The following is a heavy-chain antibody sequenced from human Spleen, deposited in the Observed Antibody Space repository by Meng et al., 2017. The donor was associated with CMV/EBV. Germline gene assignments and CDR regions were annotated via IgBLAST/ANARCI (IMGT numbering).Heavy chain of an antibody. CDR2: ISSTSTTL. J-gene: IGHJ4*02. CDR3: ARVRETYYYDN. Sequence: GESLKISCEASGFRFSSYEMNWVRQAPGKGLEWVSYISSTSTTLYYADSVKGRFTISRDNAKNSLYLQINSLRAEDMAVYYCARVRETYYYDNWGQGTLVTVSS. V-gene: IGHV3-48*03. CDR1: GFRFSSYE. D-gene: IGHD1-26*01.